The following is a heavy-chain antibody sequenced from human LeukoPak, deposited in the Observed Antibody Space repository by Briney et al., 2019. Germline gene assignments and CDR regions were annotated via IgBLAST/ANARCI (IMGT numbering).Heavy chain of an antibody. D-gene: IGHD6-13*01. Sequence: GASVKVSCKASGGTFSSYAISWVRQAPGQGLEWMGRIIPIFGTANYAQKFQGRVTITTDESTSTAYMELSSLRSEDTAVYYCARMSSSWYSTSYDYWGQGTLVTVSS. V-gene: IGHV1-69*05. CDR3: ARMSSSWYSTSYDY. CDR2: IIPIFGTA. J-gene: IGHJ4*02. CDR1: GGTFSSYA.